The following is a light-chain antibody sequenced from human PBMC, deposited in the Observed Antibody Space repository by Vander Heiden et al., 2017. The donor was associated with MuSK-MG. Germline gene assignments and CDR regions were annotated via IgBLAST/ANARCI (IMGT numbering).Light chain of an antibody. CDR3: SSSTTSNTVV. J-gene: IGLJ3*02. Sequence: SALTQPASVSGSPGQSITISCIGPSSDIGSYRYVSWYQQHPGKVPKLLIFDVSDRPPGVSNRFSGSKSGNTASLTIFGLQPEDEADYYCSSSTTSNTVVFGGGTKVTVL. CDR2: DVS. V-gene: IGLV2-14*03. CDR1: SSDIGSYRY.